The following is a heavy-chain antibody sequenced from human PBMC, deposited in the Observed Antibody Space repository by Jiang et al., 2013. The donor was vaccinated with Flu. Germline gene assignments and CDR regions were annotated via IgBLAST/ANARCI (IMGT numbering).Heavy chain of an antibody. CDR1: GVSISDTNW. V-gene: IGHV4-4*02. J-gene: IGHJ4*01. CDR3: ARHSGGYYGNFFDY. Sequence: GSGLVKPSGTLSLTCAVSGVSISDTNWWSWVRQPPGKGLDWIGEVSQSGTTNYNPSLKRRVSISVDKSKNQLSLILKSVTAADTAVYFCARHSGGYYGNFFDY. CDR2: VSQSGTT. D-gene: IGHD3-22*01.